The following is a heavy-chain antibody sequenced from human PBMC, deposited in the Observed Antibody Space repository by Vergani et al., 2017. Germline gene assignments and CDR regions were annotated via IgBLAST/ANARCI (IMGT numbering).Heavy chain of an antibody. J-gene: IGHJ4*02. V-gene: IGHV4-61*10. Sequence: QVQLQESGPGLVKPSETLSLTCTVSGGSVSSGSYYWSWIRQPAGKGLEWIGYIYYSGSTNYNPSLKSRVTIPVDTSKNQFSLKLSSVTAADTAVYYCAREVGYGEANFDYWGQGTLVTVSS. D-gene: IGHD4-17*01. CDR3: AREVGYGEANFDY. CDR1: GGSVSSGSYY. CDR2: IYYSGST.